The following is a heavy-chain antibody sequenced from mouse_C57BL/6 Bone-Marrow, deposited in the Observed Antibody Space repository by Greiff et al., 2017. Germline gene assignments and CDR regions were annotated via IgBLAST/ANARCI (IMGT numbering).Heavy chain of an antibody. CDR1: GYSITSCYY. J-gene: IGHJ3*01. D-gene: IGHD4-1*01. V-gene: IGHV3-6*01. CDR2: ISYDGSN. CDR3: ARALGDFAY. Sequence: EVKLMESGPGLVKPSQSLSLTCSVTGYSITSCYYWNWIRQVPGNQLEWMGYISYDGSNNYNPSLKNRISITRDTSTNQFFLKLNSVTTEDTATYYCARALGDFAYWGQGTLVTVSA.